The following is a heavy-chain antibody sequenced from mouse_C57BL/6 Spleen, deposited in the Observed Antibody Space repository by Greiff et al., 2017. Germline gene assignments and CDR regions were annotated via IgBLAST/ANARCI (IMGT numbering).Heavy chain of an antibody. CDR2: IYPGSGST. V-gene: IGHV1-55*01. D-gene: IGHD2-4*01. Sequence: QVQLQQPGAELVKPGASVKMSCKASGYTFTSYWITWVKQRPGQGLEWIGDIYPGSGSTNYNEKFKSKDTLTVDTSSSTAYMQLSSLTSEDSAVYYCAREGLRRGGYYFDYWGQGTTLTVSS. CDR1: GYTFTSYW. CDR3: AREGLRRGGYYFDY. J-gene: IGHJ2*01.